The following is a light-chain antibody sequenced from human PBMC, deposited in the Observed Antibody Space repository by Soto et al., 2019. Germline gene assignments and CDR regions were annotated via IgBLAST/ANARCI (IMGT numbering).Light chain of an antibody. Sequence: QSVLTQPASVSGYPGQSIASSCSGTSSDLGDYKSVSWYQHHPGKVPKLVIFEVSNRPLGVSNRFSGSKSGNTASLTISGLQADDEADYYCASYINTNTLVFAGGTKVTVL. J-gene: IGLJ2*01. CDR1: SSDLGDYKS. CDR3: ASYINTNTLV. V-gene: IGLV2-14*01. CDR2: EVS.